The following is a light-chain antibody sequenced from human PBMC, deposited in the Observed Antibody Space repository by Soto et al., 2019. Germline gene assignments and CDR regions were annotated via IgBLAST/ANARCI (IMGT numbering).Light chain of an antibody. CDR2: EVT. Sequence: QSALTQPASVSGSPGQSITISCIGTSSDIGPYNYVSWYQQHPDKAPKLILYEVTNRPSGASDRFSGSKSGNTASLTISGLQAEDEAEYYCSSYTNINTRACVFGTGTKLTVL. CDR3: SSYTNINTRACV. J-gene: IGLJ1*01. V-gene: IGLV2-14*01. CDR1: SSDIGPYNY.